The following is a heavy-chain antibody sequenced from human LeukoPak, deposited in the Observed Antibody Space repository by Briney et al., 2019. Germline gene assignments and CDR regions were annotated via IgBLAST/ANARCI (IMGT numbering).Heavy chain of an antibody. V-gene: IGHV3-21*01. Sequence: GGSLRLSCAASGFTFSTYIMKWVRQAPGKGLAWVSSIDSGGNYIDYADSVKGRFTISRDNAKNSLYLQMNSLRAEDTAVYYCARETSGNYYFDYWGQGTLVTVSS. D-gene: IGHD1-26*01. J-gene: IGHJ4*02. CDR1: GFTFSTYI. CDR2: IDSGGNYI. CDR3: ARETSGNYYFDY.